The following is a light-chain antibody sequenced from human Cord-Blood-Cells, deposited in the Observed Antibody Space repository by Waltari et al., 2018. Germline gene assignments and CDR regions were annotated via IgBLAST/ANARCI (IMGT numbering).Light chain of an antibody. CDR2: RNN. Sequence: QSVLTQPPSASGTPGQRVTTSCSGSSSTIGSNYVYWYQQIPGTAPKLLIYRNNQRPSGVPDRFSGSKSGTSASLAISGLRYEDEADYYCAAWDDSLSGRVFGGGTKLTVL. V-gene: IGLV1-47*01. J-gene: IGLJ3*02. CDR3: AAWDDSLSGRV. CDR1: SSTIGSNY.